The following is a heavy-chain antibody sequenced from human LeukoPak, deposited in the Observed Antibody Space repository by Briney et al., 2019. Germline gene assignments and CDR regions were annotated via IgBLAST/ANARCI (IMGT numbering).Heavy chain of an antibody. CDR3: ARCITMVRGVDAFDI. D-gene: IGHD3-10*01. V-gene: IGHV4-34*01. Sequence: PSETLSLTCAVYGGSFSGYYWSWLRQPPGKGLEWIGEIYPSGSTNYNPSLKSRVTISADTSKNQFSLKLSSVTAADTAVYYCARCITMVRGVDAFDIWGQGTMVTVSS. CDR1: GGSFSGYY. J-gene: IGHJ3*02. CDR2: IYPSGST.